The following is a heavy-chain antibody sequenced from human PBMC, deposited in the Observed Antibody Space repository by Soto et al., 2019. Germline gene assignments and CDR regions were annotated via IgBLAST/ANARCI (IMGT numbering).Heavy chain of an antibody. V-gene: IGHV2-5*02. J-gene: IGHJ4*02. CDR3: AHRLSAAAGQDYFDY. CDR1: GFSLSTSGVG. CDR2: IYWDDDK. Sequence: QITLKESGPPLVKPTQTLTLTCTFSGFSLSTSGVGVGWIRQPPGKALEWLALIYWDDDKRYSPSLKSRLTITKDTSKNQVVLTMTNMDPVDTATYYCAHRLSAAAGQDYFDYWGQGTLVTVSS. D-gene: IGHD6-13*01.